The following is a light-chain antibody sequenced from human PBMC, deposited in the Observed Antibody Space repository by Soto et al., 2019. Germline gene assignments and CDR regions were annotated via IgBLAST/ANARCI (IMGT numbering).Light chain of an antibody. J-gene: IGLJ2*01. CDR3: SSYAGSNVV. V-gene: IGLV2-8*01. Sequence: QSVLTQPPSASGSPGQSVTISCTGTSSDVGGYAYVSWYQHHPGKAPKLLIYEITKRPSGVPDRFSGSKSGNTASLTVSGLQAEYEADYYCSSYAGSNVVFCGGTKLTGL. CDR2: EIT. CDR1: SSDVGGYAY.